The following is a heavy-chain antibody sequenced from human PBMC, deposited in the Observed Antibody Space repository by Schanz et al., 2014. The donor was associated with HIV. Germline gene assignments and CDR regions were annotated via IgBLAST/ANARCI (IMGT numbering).Heavy chain of an antibody. CDR1: GFAFSSYW. CDR2: INNDGSST. D-gene: IGHD6-13*01. V-gene: IGHV3-74*01. J-gene: IGHJ4*02. CDR3: AREGVTGYIDF. Sequence: EVQLVESGGGLVKPGESLRLSCTASGFAFSSYWMHWVRQVPGKGLVWVSRINNDGSSTSYADSVKGRFTISRDNAKNSMYLQMNGLGAEDTAIYYCAREGVTGYIDFWGQGTLVTVSS.